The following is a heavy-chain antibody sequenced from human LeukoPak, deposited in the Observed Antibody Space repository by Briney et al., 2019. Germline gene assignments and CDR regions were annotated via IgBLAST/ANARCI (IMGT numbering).Heavy chain of an antibody. V-gene: IGHV3-15*01. CDR1: GFTFSNAW. CDR3: TTDLRFWSGKYYFDY. J-gene: IGHJ4*02. D-gene: IGHD3-3*01. CDR2: IKSKTDGGTT. Sequence: PGGSLRLSCAASGFTFSNAWMSWVRQAPGKGLEWVGRIKSKTDGGTTDYAAPVKGRFTISRDDSKNTLYLQMNSLKTEDTAVYYCTTDLRFWSGKYYFDYWGQGTLVTVSS.